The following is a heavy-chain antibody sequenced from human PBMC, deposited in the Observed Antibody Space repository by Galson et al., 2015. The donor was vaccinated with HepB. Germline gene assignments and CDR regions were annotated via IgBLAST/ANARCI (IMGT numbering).Heavy chain of an antibody. CDR1: GGTLSNYA. J-gene: IGHJ4*02. CDR3: ARAHPESFDFWSGYSHFDY. Sequence: SVKVSCKASGGTLSNYAINWVRQAPGQGLEWMGGIIPIFGTTNYAQQFQGRVTITADKSTSTAYMELSSLRSEDTAVYYCARAHPESFDFWSGYSHFDYWGQGTLVIVSS. V-gene: IGHV1-69*06. D-gene: IGHD3-3*01. CDR2: IIPIFGTT.